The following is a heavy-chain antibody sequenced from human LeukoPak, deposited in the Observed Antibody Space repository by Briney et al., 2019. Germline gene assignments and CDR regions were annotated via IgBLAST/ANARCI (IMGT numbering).Heavy chain of an antibody. Sequence: ASVKVSCKASGYAFTGYYMHWVREAPGQGLEWMVRINPNSGGTNYAQKFHGRVTMTMDTSISTAYMELSRLRSDDTAVDYCARDRRFDFWTGYSMPVSPPALGGQYNWFDPWGQGTLVTVSS. J-gene: IGHJ5*02. CDR2: INPNSGGT. CDR1: GYAFTGYY. V-gene: IGHV1-2*06. D-gene: IGHD3/OR15-3a*01. CDR3: ARDRRFDFWTGYSMPVSPPALGGQYNWFDP.